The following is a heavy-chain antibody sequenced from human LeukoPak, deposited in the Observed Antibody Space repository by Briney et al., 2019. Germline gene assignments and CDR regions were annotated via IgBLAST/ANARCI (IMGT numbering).Heavy chain of an antibody. CDR1: GFTFSSYA. Sequence: GGSLRLSCAASGFTFSSYAMSWVRQAPGKGLEWVSAISGSGGSTYYADSVKGRFTISRDNSKNTLYLQMNSLRAEDTAVYYCAKVGPIVVVPAAPTGASFDYWGQGTLVTVSS. CDR3: AKVGPIVVVPAAPTGASFDY. V-gene: IGHV3-23*01. D-gene: IGHD2-2*01. CDR2: ISGSGGST. J-gene: IGHJ4*02.